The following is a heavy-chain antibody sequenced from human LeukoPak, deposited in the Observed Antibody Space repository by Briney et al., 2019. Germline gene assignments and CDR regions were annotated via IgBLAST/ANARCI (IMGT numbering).Heavy chain of an antibody. CDR1: GYSFTSYW. Sequence: GESLKISCKGSGYSFTSYWIGWVRQMPGKGLEWMGIIYPGDSDTRYSPSFQGQVTISAGKSISTAYLQWSSLKASDTAMYYCARIGKYSSSRERAFDIWGQGTMVTVSS. CDR3: ARIGKYSSSRERAFDI. CDR2: IYPGDSDT. D-gene: IGHD6-13*01. V-gene: IGHV5-51*01. J-gene: IGHJ3*02.